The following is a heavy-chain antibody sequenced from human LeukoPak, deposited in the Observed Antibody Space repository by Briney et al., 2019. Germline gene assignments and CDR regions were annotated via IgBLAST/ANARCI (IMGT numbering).Heavy chain of an antibody. CDR2: IIPSDGFT. CDR1: GYTFSTYY. CDR3: ARDERDGYNRIKKIDY. Sequence: GASVKVSCKASGYTFSTYYVHWVRQAPGQGLEWMGMIIPSDGFTSYAQKFQGRVTMTRDMSTSTVYMELSSLRSDDTAVYYCARDERDGYNRIKKIDYWGQGTLVTVSS. J-gene: IGHJ4*02. V-gene: IGHV1-46*01. D-gene: IGHD5-24*01.